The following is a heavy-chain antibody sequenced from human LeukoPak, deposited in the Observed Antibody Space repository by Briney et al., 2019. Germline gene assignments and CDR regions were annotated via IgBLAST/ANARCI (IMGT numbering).Heavy chain of an antibody. J-gene: IGHJ4*02. V-gene: IGHV1-2*02. Sequence: ASVKVSCKASGYTFTGYYMHWVRQAPGQGREWMGWINPNSGGTKYAQKFQGRVTMTRDTSISTAYMELTRLTPDDTAMYYCAKTEAAVTYFDYWGQGALVTVSS. CDR1: GYTFTGYY. CDR2: INPNSGGT. D-gene: IGHD4-17*01. CDR3: AKTEAAVTYFDY.